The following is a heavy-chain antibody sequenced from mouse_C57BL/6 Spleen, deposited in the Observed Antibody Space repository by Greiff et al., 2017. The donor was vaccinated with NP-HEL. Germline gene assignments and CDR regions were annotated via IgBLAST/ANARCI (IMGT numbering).Heavy chain of an antibody. CDR1: GFTFSSYA. CDR3: TRSITTVVGAMDY. D-gene: IGHD1-1*01. V-gene: IGHV5-9-1*02. CDR2: LSSGGDYI. Sequence: EVKVVESGEGLVKPGGSLKLSCAASGFTFSSYAMSWVRQTPETRLEWVAYLSSGGDYIYYADTVKGRFTISRDNARNTLYLQMSSLKSEDTAMYYCTRSITTVVGAMDYWGQGTSVTVSS. J-gene: IGHJ4*01.